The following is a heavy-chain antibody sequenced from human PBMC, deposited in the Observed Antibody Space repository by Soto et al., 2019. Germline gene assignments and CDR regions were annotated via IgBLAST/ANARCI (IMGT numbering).Heavy chain of an antibody. D-gene: IGHD6-19*01. CDR2: ISAYNGNT. V-gene: IGHV1-18*01. Sequence: GASVKVSCKASGYTFTSYGISWVRQAPGQGLEWMGWISAYNGNTNYAQKLQGRVTMTTDTSTSTAYMELRSLRSDDTAVYYCARATIAVQLYGMDVWGQGTTVTVSS. CDR1: GYTFTSYG. CDR3: ARATIAVQLYGMDV. J-gene: IGHJ6*02.